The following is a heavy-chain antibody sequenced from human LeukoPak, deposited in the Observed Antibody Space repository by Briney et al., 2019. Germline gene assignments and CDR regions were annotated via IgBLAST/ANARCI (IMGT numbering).Heavy chain of an antibody. V-gene: IGHV4-4*07. CDR1: GYSISSGYY. CDR2: IYTSGST. J-gene: IGHJ3*02. Sequence: SETLSLTCTVSGYSISSGYYWSWIRQPAGKGLEWIGRIYTSGSTNYNPSLKSRVTMSVDTSKNQFSLKLSSVTAADTAVYYCARDLQEPFDIWGQGTMVTVSS. D-gene: IGHD4-11*01. CDR3: ARDLQEPFDI.